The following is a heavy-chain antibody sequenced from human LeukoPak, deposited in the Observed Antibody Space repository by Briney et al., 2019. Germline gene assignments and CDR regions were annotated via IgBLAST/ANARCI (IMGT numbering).Heavy chain of an antibody. CDR2: INPYNDNT. D-gene: IGHD5-18*01. V-gene: IGHV1-18*01. J-gene: IGHJ4*02. Sequence: GASVRVSCKASGYTFSTCGISWVRQAPGQGLEWMGWINPYNDNTNYAQNLQGRVAMTTDTSTNTAYLELRSLRSDDTAVYYCARGSGYNYALDYWGQGTLVTVSS. CDR1: GYTFSTCG. CDR3: ARGSGYNYALDY.